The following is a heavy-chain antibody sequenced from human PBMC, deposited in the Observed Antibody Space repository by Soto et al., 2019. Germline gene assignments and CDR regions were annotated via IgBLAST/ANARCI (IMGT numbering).Heavy chain of an antibody. CDR2: MNPNSGNT. D-gene: IGHD3-10*01. V-gene: IGHV1-8*01. Sequence: SVKVSCKASGYTFTSYDINWVRQATGQGLEWMGWMNPNSGNTGYAQKFQGRVTMTRNTSISTAYMELSSLRSEDTAVYYCARYGSGSYNFWFDPWGQGTLVTVSS. J-gene: IGHJ5*02. CDR1: GYTFTSYD. CDR3: ARYGSGSYNFWFDP.